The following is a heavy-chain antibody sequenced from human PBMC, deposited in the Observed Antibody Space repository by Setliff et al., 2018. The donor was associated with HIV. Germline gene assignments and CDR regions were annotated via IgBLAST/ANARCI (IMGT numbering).Heavy chain of an antibody. CDR3: ARHWLKPIQELQQLPLLDYFDY. CDR2: IYYSGST. J-gene: IGHJ4*02. D-gene: IGHD6-13*01. V-gene: IGHV4-39*01. Sequence: SETLSLTCIVSGGSISSSSHYWGWIRQPPGKGLEWIGSIYYSGSTYYNPSLKSRVSLSVDTSRNQFSLKLTSVTAADTAVYYCARHWLKPIQELQQLPLLDYFDYWGQGMLVTVSS. CDR1: GGSISSSSHY.